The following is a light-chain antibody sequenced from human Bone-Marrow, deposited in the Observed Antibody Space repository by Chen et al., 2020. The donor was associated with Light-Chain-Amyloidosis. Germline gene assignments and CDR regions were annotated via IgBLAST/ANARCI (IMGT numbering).Light chain of an antibody. CDR3: GSWDSSLSAMV. V-gene: IGLV1-51*02. J-gene: IGLJ2*01. Sequence: QSVFTQPPSVSAAPGQKLSLSCSGNYRNIGDNSVSWYQQVPGTAPKLLIYETQSRPSGIPARFSGSKSGTSATLGISGLQTGDEADYYCGSWDSSLSAMVFGGGTKVTVL. CDR1: YRNIGDNS. CDR2: ETQ.